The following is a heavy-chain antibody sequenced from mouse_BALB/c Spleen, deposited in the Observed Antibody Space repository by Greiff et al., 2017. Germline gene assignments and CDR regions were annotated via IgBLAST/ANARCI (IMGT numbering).Heavy chain of an antibody. CDR1: GFSLTSYG. J-gene: IGHJ3*01. Sequence: VMLVESGPGLVQPSQSLSITCTVSGFSLTSYGVHWVRQSPGKGLEWLGVIWSGGSTDYNAAFISRLSISKDNSKSQVFFKMNSLQANDTAIYYCARGGRGFAYWGQGTLVTVSA. CDR2: IWSGGST. V-gene: IGHV2-2*02. CDR3: ARGGRGFAY.